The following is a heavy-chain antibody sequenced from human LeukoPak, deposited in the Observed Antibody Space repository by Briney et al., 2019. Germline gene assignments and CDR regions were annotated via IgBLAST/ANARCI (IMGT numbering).Heavy chain of an antibody. CDR2: ISYDGSNK. CDR1: GFTFSSYG. CDR3: AKDDRYSTVVRRVMIDY. Sequence: PGRSLRLSCAASGFTFSSYGMHWVRQAPGKGLEWVAVISYDGSNKYYADSVKGRFTISRDNSKNTLYLQMNSLRAEDAAVYYGAKDDRYSTVVRRVMIDYWGQGTLVTVSS. V-gene: IGHV3-30*18. D-gene: IGHD3-10*01. J-gene: IGHJ4*02.